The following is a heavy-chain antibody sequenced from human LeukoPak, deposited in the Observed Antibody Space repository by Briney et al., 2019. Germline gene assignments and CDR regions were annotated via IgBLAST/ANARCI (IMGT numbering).Heavy chain of an antibody. Sequence: GGSLRLSCAASGFTFSSYSMNWVRQAPGKGLEWVSYISTSSNTIYYADSVRGRFTISRDNSKNTLYLQMNSLRAEDTAVYYCAKNYGSGPYYYYGMDVWGQGTTVTVSS. V-gene: IGHV3-48*01. D-gene: IGHD3-10*01. J-gene: IGHJ6*02. CDR3: AKNYGSGPYYYYGMDV. CDR2: ISTSSNTI. CDR1: GFTFSSYS.